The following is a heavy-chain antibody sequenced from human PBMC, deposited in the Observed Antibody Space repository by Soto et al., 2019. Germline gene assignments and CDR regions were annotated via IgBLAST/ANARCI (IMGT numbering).Heavy chain of an antibody. D-gene: IGHD1-26*01. CDR2: ISGSGGST. J-gene: IGHJ4*02. V-gene: IGHV3-23*01. CDR3: ARDPFGYYVNYFDN. CDR1: GFTFSSYA. Sequence: GGSLRLSCAASGFTFSSYAMSWVRQAPGKGLEWVSGISGSGGSTYCADSVKGRFTISRDDSKNTLYLQMNSLRAEDTAIFYCARDPFGYYVNYFDNWGQGTLVTVSS.